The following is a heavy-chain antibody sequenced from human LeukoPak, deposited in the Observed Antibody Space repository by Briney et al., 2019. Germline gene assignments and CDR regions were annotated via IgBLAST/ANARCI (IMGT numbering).Heavy chain of an antibody. CDR2: ISGSGGSR. CDR1: GFTFSSYG. Sequence: GGSLRLSCAASGFTFSSYGMSWVRQAPGKGLEWVSAISGSGGSRDYADSVKGRFTISRDNAKNSLYLQMNSLRDEDTAVYYCARDYGGSSPFDYWGQGTLVTVSS. D-gene: IGHD4-23*01. J-gene: IGHJ4*02. CDR3: ARDYGGSSPFDY. V-gene: IGHV3-23*01.